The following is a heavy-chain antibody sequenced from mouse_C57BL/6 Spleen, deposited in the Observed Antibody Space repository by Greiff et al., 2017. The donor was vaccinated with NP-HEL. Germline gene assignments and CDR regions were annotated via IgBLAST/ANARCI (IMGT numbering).Heavy chain of an antibody. CDR3: ARHTGFAD. J-gene: IGHJ3*01. CDR1: GYAFSSSG. CDR2: IYPGDGYT. V-gene: IGHV1-82*01. Sequence: QVQLQQSGPELVKPGASVKLSCKASGYAFSSSGMNWVKQRPGKGLEWIGRIYPGDGYTNYNGKFKGKATLTADKSSSTAYMQLSSLTSEESAVYVCARHTGFADWGKGTLVTVSA.